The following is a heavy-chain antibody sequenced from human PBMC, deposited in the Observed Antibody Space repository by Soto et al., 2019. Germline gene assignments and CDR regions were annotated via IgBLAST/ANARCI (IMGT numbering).Heavy chain of an antibody. J-gene: IGHJ4*02. CDR2: ISAYNGNT. CDR3: ARKETGRRFDY. Sequence: QVQLVQSGAEVKKPVASVNVSCKAAGYTFTSYGISWVRQAPGQGLEWIGWISAYNGNTNYAQKLQGRDTMTTDPSTSTAYMELRSLRSDDTAVYYCARKETGRRFDYWGQGTLVTVSS. CDR1: GYTFTSYG. V-gene: IGHV1-18*01.